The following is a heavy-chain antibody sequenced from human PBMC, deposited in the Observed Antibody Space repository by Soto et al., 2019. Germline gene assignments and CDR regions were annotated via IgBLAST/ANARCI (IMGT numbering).Heavy chain of an antibody. Sequence: SETLSLTCAVSGYSISSGYYWGWIRQPPGKGLEWIGSIYHSGSTYYNPSLKSRVTISVDTSKNQFSLKLSSVTAADTAVYYCARDSASALDYWGQGTLVTVPS. CDR1: GYSISSGYY. CDR2: IYHSGST. D-gene: IGHD2-2*01. J-gene: IGHJ4*02. CDR3: ARDSASALDY. V-gene: IGHV4-38-2*02.